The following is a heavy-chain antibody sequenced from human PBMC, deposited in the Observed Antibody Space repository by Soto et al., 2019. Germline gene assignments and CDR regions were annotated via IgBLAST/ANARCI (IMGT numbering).Heavy chain of an antibody. CDR2: ITSDGDST. Sequence: GGSLRLSCSVSGFTFSNYAMHWVRQAPGKGLEYVSGITSDGDSTWHADSVKDRFTISRDNSKNTLFLQMSSLRVEDTAIYFCVKGNQLLRYYFEFWGPGTLVTVSS. D-gene: IGHD2-15*01. J-gene: IGHJ4*01. V-gene: IGHV3-64D*06. CDR1: GFTFSNYA. CDR3: VKGNQLLRYYFEF.